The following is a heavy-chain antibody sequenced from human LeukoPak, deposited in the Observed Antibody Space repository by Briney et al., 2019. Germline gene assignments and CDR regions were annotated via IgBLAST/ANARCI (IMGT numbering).Heavy chain of an antibody. CDR3: ARSETDDAFDI. Sequence: APVKVSCKASGGTFSSYAISWVRQAPGQGLEWMGGIIPIFGTANYAQKFQGRVTITADKSTSTAYMELSSLRAEDTAVYYCARSETDDAFDIWGQGTMVTVSS. CDR2: IIPIFGTA. J-gene: IGHJ3*02. CDR1: GGTFSSYA. V-gene: IGHV1-69*06.